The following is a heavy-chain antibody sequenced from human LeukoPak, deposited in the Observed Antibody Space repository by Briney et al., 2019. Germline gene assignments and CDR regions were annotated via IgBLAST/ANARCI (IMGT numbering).Heavy chain of an antibody. Sequence: GGSLRLSCAASGFTFSSYVMHWLRQAPGKGLEYVSAISTNGGSTDYAHSVKGRFTISRDNSKNTLYLRMGSLRTEDMAVYYCARWRVGATTGFDTWGQGTLVTVSS. J-gene: IGHJ5*02. V-gene: IGHV3-64*01. D-gene: IGHD1-26*01. CDR2: ISTNGGST. CDR1: GFTFSSYV. CDR3: ARWRVGATTGFDT.